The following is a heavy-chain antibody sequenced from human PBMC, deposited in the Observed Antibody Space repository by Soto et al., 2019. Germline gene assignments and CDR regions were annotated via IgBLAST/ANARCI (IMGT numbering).Heavy chain of an antibody. D-gene: IGHD3-22*01. J-gene: IGHJ4*02. CDR1: GFTFSSYA. Sequence: PGGSLRLSCAASGFTFSSYAMHWVRQAPGKGLEYVSAISSNGGSTYYANSVKGRFTISRDNSKNTLYLQMGSLRAEDMAVYYCARGGYYYDSSGYYQQNFDYWGQGTLVTVSS. V-gene: IGHV3-64*01. CDR2: ISSNGGST. CDR3: ARGGYYYDSSGYYQQNFDY.